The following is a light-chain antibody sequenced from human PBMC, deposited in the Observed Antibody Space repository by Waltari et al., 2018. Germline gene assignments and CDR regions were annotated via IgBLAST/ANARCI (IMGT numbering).Light chain of an antibody. CDR2: WAS. CDR1: QSLLSRSNNKNY. Sequence: DIVMTQSPDSLAVSLGERATINCKSSQSLLSRSNNKNYLAWYRQKPGQPPKLLIYWASTRESGVPYRFSGSGSGADFTLTISSLQAEDVAVYYCQQYYSLPLTFGGGTKVEI. CDR3: QQYYSLPLT. J-gene: IGKJ4*01. V-gene: IGKV4-1*01.